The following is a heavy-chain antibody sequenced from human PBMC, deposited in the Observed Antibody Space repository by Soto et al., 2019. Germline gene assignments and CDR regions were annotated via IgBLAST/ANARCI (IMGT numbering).Heavy chain of an antibody. CDR3: ASLYSSTSGWLDF. V-gene: IGHV4-59*01. CDR2: IYYSGST. J-gene: IGHJ4*02. D-gene: IGHD6-13*01. CDR1: GGSISDYY. Sequence: QVRLQESGPGLVKPSETLSLTCTVSGGSISDYYWSWIRQSPGKGLEWIGDIYYSGSTNYNPSLKSRVTISVDTSKNQFSLKLTSVTAADTAVYYCASLYSSTSGWLDFWGQGTLVTVSS.